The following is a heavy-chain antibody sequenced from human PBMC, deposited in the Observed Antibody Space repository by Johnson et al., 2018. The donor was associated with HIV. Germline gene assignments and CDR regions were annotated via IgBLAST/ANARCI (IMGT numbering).Heavy chain of an antibody. Sequence: QVHLVESGGGVVQPGRSLRLSCAASGFTFSSYAMHWVRQAPGKGLEWVALISYDGSNKYYADSVKGRFTISRDNSKNTLYLQMNSLRAEDTAVFYCARDGVRMVYAYPGAFDIWGQGTMVTVSS. J-gene: IGHJ3*02. CDR1: GFTFSSYA. V-gene: IGHV3-30-3*01. D-gene: IGHD2-8*01. CDR2: ISYDGSNK. CDR3: ARDGVRMVYAYPGAFDI.